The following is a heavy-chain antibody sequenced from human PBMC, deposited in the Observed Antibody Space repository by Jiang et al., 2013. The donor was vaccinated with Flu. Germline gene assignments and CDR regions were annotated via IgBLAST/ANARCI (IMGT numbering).Heavy chain of an antibody. CDR3: ARNAYEGATLGY. V-gene: IGHV5-51*03. J-gene: IGHJ4*02. CDR1: GYSFSNYW. D-gene: IGHD1-26*01. Sequence: GAEVKKPGESLKISCKGSGYSFSNYWIGWVRQMPGKGLEWMGFIYPGDSDTRYSPSFQGQVTISADKSITTAYLQWSSLKASDTAMYFCARNAYEGATLGYWGQGPWSPSPQ. CDR2: IYPGDSDT.